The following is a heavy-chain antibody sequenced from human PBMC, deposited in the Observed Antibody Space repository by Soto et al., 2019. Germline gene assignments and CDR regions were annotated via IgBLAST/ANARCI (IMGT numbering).Heavy chain of an antibody. Sequence: SVTQSLTCPFAGGSMTHYDWTWIRHPPGKGLEWIGYVYHTGNTYYNPSLKSRVTISLDTSKNQVSLRLKSVTAADTAVYYCAREQYNWKLWVQGTLVTVSS. V-gene: IGHV4-59*01. CDR2: VYHTGNT. J-gene: IGHJ4*02. D-gene: IGHD1-20*01. CDR1: GGSMTHYD. CDR3: AREQYNWKL.